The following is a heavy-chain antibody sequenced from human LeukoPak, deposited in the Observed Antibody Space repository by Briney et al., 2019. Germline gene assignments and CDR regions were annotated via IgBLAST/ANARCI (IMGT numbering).Heavy chain of an antibody. V-gene: IGHV3-48*03. J-gene: IGHJ4*02. Sequence: GGSLRLSCAASGFTFSSYEMNWVRQAPGKGLEWVSYISSSGSTIYYADSVKGRFTISRDNAKNSLYLQMNSLRAEDTAVYYCARDLSGYSYGPVDYRGQGTLVTVSS. D-gene: IGHD5-18*01. CDR3: ARDLSGYSYGPVDY. CDR1: GFTFSSYE. CDR2: ISSSGSTI.